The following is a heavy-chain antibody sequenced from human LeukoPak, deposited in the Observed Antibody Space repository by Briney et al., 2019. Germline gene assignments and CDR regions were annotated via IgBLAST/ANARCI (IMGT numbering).Heavy chain of an antibody. J-gene: IGHJ6*02. D-gene: IGHD3-3*01. CDR1: GFTFSNYA. Sequence: GGSLRLSCVVSGFTFSNYAMSWVRQAPGKGLEWVSSITGSGGSTYYGDSVKGRFTISRDNSKNTLYLQMNSLRAEDTALYYCAKDGGGSLEWLPPMDVWGQGTTVTVSS. V-gene: IGHV3-23*01. CDR3: AKDGGGSLEWLPPMDV. CDR2: ITGSGGST.